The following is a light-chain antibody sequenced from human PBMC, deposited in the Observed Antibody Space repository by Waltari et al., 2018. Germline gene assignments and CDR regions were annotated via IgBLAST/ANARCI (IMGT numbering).Light chain of an antibody. CDR3: LLTYPGGRAV. Sequence: QAVVTQEPSLTESPGGTVTLTCGSSTGPVTSDHWPYWFQQKPGQAPQTLIYDTSARPPWHPARFSGSLLGGKAALTLSGAQPEDEADYYCLLTYPGGRAVFGGGTELTVL. V-gene: IGLV7-46*01. CDR2: DTS. CDR1: TGPVTSDHW. J-gene: IGLJ2*01.